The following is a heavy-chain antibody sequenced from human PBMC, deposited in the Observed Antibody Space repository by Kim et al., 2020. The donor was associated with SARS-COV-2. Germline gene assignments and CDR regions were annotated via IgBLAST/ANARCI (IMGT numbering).Heavy chain of an antibody. J-gene: IGHJ6*02. D-gene: IGHD3-3*01. CDR2: FDPEDGET. CDR3: ATHLRFLEWLLYSQGAGYYYGMDV. Sequence: ASVKVSCKVSGYTLTELSMHWVRQAPGKGLEWIGGFDPEDGETIYAQKFQGRVTMTEDTSTDTAYMELSSLRSEDTAVYYCATHLRFLEWLLYSQGAGYYYGMDVWGQGTTVTVSS. CDR1: GYTLTELS. V-gene: IGHV1-24*01.